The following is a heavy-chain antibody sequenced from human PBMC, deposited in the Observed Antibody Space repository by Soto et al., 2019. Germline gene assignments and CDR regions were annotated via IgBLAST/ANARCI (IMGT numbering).Heavy chain of an antibody. CDR1: GYSFTNFW. CDR2: IYPGDFTI. J-gene: IGHJ4*02. D-gene: IGHD4-17*01. CDR3: ARRHYEGQGFDY. V-gene: IGHV5-51*01. Sequence: GESLKISCMGSGYSFTNFWIGWVRQMPGKGLEWMGIIYPGDFTIKYSPSFQGQVTISADMSINTAYLQWSSLKPSDPAIYYCARRHYEGQGFDYWGQGTVVTVSS.